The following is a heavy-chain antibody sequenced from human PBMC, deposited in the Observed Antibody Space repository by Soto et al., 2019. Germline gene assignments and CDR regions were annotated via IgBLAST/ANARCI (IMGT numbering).Heavy chain of an antibody. CDR3: ARMASISCSRGWFDP. Sequence: QVQLQESGPGLVKPSETLSLTCTVSGGSISNYYWSWIRQPPGKGLEWIGYIYYSGSTNYSPSLKSRVTISVDTSKNRFSLKLSSVTAADTAVYYCARMASISCSRGWFDPWGQGTLVTVSS. J-gene: IGHJ5*02. D-gene: IGHD2-2*01. V-gene: IGHV4-59*08. CDR1: GGSISNYY. CDR2: IYYSGST.